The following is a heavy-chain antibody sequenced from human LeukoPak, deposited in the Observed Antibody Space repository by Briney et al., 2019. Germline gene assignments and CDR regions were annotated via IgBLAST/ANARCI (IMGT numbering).Heavy chain of an antibody. CDR2: IVVGSGNT. V-gene: IGHV1-58*01. Sequence: SVKVSCKASGFTFTSSAVQWVRQARGQRLEWIGWIVVGSGNTNYAQKFQERVTITRDMSTSTAYMELRSLRSDDTAVYYCARVFHDSSGYYPYYFDYWGQGTLVTVSS. J-gene: IGHJ4*02. CDR3: ARVFHDSSGYYPYYFDY. CDR1: GFTFTSSA. D-gene: IGHD3-22*01.